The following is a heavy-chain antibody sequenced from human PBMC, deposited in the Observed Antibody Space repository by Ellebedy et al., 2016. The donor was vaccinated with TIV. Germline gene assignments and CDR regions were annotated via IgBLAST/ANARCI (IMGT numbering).Heavy chain of an antibody. D-gene: IGHD3-22*01. CDR1: GYSFPSYW. CDR2: IDPSESYT. J-gene: IGHJ4*02. CDR3: ARDSAYYGAAYDY. Sequence: GESLKISCKGSGYSFPSYWITWVRQMPGKGLEWMGRIDPSESYTNYSPSVQGHVTISADTSINTAYLQWSNLQASDTGIYYCARDSAYYGAAYDYWGQGTLVTVSS. V-gene: IGHV5-10-1*01.